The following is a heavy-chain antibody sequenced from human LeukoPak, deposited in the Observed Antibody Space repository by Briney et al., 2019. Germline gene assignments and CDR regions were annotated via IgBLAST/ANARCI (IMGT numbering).Heavy chain of an antibody. CDR1: GYSFTSYY. J-gene: IGHJ3*02. CDR2: INPNSGGT. V-gene: IGHV1-2*02. CDR3: ARSVIAVAGPDAFDI. Sequence: ASVKVSCTTSGYSFTSYYIHWVRQAPGQGLEWMGWINPNSGGTNYAQKFQGRVTMTRDTSISTAYMELSRLRSDDTAVYYCARSVIAVAGPDAFDIWGQGTMVTVSS. D-gene: IGHD6-19*01.